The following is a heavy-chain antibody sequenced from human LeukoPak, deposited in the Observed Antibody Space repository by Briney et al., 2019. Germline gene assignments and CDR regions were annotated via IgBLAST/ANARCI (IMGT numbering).Heavy chain of an antibody. J-gene: IGHJ3*02. CDR1: GFTFSSYW. D-gene: IGHD3-3*01. CDR2: IDIDGSST. CDR3: ARGFTSFVVVNDAFDM. Sequence: GGSLRLSCAASGFTFSSYWMNWVRQAPGKGLVWVSRIDIDGSSTTYADSVQGRFTISRDNATNTLYLQMNSLRAEDPAVYYCARGFTSFVVVNDAFDMGGEGTMVTVPS. V-gene: IGHV3-74*01.